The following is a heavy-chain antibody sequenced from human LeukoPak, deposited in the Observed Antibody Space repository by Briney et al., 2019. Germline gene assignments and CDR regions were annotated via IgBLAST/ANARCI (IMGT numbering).Heavy chain of an antibody. Sequence: GGSLRLSCAASGFTFNDYYMSWVRQAPGKGLEWVSINSGGITSYADSVKGRFTISRDNSKNTLYLQLNSLRAEDTAVYYCARGYFAVGAFDIWGQGTMVTVSS. CDR1: GFTFNDYY. V-gene: IGHV3-66*01. CDR2: NSGGIT. J-gene: IGHJ3*02. CDR3: ARGYFAVGAFDI. D-gene: IGHD3-3*01.